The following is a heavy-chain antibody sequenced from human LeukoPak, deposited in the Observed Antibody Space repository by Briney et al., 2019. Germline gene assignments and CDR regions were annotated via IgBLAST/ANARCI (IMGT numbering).Heavy chain of an antibody. V-gene: IGHV3-23*01. J-gene: IGHJ5*02. CDR1: GFTLSSYG. CDR2: ISGSGGST. D-gene: IGHD3-10*01. CDR3: AKDGNYYGSLFDP. Sequence: GGSLRLSCAASGFTLSSYGMSWVRQAPGKGLEWVSAISGSGGSTYYADSVKGRFTISRDNSKNTLYLQMNSLRAEDTAVYYCAKDGNYYGSLFDPWGQGTLVTVSS.